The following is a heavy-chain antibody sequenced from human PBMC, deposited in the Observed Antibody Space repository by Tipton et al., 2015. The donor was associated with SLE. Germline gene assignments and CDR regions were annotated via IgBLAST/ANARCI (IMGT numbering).Heavy chain of an antibody. CDR3: FLRYFDWLFSDAFDI. CDR2: IYTSGST. CDR1: GGSISSYY. D-gene: IGHD3-9*01. Sequence: TLSLTCTVSGGSISSYYWSWFRQPPGKGLEWIGYIYTSGSTNYNPSLKSRVTISVDTSKNQFSLKLSSVTAADTAVYYCFLRYFDWLFSDAFDIWGQGTMVTVSS. J-gene: IGHJ3*02. V-gene: IGHV4-4*08.